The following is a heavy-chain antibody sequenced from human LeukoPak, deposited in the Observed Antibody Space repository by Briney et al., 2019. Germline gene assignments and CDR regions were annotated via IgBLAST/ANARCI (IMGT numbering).Heavy chain of an antibody. J-gene: IGHJ6*02. V-gene: IGHV3-23*01. Sequence: PGESLTPSCAASGFTFGDYAMRWVRQAPGKGLEWVSAISGVSGSTTIYAASVKGRFTVSRDNSKSRLFLQMNSLRAEDTAVYYCAKNFGSGRGVPYGMDVWGQGTTVTVAS. CDR3: AKNFGSGRGVPYGMDV. CDR1: GFTFGDYA. D-gene: IGHD3-10*01. CDR2: ISGVSGSTT.